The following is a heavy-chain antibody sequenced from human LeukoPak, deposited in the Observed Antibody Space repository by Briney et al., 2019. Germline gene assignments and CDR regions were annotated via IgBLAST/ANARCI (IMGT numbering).Heavy chain of an antibody. CDR1: GFTFSSYS. V-gene: IGHV3-48*01. CDR2: ISSSSTI. D-gene: IGHD3-16*02. J-gene: IGHJ4*02. Sequence: GGSLRLSCAASGFTFSSYSMNWVRQAPGKGLEWVSYISSSSTIYYADSVKGRFTISRDNAKNSLYLQMNSLRAEDTAVYYCARAGYPFDYWGQGTLVTVSS. CDR3: ARAGYPFDY.